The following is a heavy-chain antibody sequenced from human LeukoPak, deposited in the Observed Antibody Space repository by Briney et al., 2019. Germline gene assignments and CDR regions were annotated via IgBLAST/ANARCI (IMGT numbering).Heavy chain of an antibody. D-gene: IGHD3-10*01. CDR3: ARVYQGVSLFDGIDY. CDR1: GFTFSTYA. J-gene: IGHJ4*02. Sequence: GGSLRLSCAASGFTFSTYAMTWVRQAPGKGLEWVSSISSSSSYIYYADSVKGRFTISRDNAKNSLYLQMNSLRAEDTAVYYCARVYQGVSLFDGIDYWGQGTLVTVSS. V-gene: IGHV3-21*01. CDR2: ISSSSSYI.